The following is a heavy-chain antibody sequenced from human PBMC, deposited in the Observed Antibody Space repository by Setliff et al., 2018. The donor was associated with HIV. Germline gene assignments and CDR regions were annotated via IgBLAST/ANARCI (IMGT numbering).Heavy chain of an antibody. J-gene: IGHJ3*01. CDR2: ISPDNGAA. Sequence: GASVKVSCKAIGYMILGYKMSWVRQVPGQGPEWIGRISPDNGAAEYAPKFQGRVRMTLDTSISTAYLEIPRLTSDDAAVYYCARLRVFDSFDVWGQGTLVTVSS. V-gene: IGHV1-2*06. CDR3: ARLRVFDSFDV. CDR1: GYMILGYK.